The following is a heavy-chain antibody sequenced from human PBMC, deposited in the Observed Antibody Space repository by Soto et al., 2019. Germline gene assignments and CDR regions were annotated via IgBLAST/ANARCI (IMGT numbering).Heavy chain of an antibody. V-gene: IGHV3-23*01. CDR3: ASTMIVVVTPF. CDR2: ISGSGGST. CDR1: GFTFSSYA. J-gene: IGHJ4*02. D-gene: IGHD3-22*01. Sequence: LRLSFAASGFTFSSYAMSWVRQAPGKGLEWVSAISGSGGSTYYADSVKGRFTISRDNSKNTLYLQMNSLRAEDTAVYYCASTMIVVVTPFWGQGTLVTVSS.